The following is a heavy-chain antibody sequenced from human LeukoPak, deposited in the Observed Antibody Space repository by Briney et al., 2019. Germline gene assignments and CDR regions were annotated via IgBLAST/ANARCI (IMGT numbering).Heavy chain of an antibody. CDR2: DYYSGSS. J-gene: IGHJ3*02. D-gene: IGHD3-22*01. CDR1: GGSIADYY. CDR3: ARDLKLDGSSGYYAFDI. Sequence: SETLSLTCTVSGGSIADYYWGWIRQPPGKGLEWIGYDYYSGSSNYNPSLKSRVTISVDTSKNQFSLKMSSVTAADTAVYYCARDLKLDGSSGYYAFDIWGQGAMVTVSS. V-gene: IGHV4-59*01.